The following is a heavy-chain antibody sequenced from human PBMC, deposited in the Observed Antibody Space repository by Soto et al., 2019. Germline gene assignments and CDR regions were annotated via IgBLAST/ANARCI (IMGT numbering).Heavy chain of an antibody. V-gene: IGHV3-23*01. Sequence: EVQLLESGGGLVQPGGSLRLSCAASGFTFSSHAMSWVRQAPGKGLEWVSGINAGDGRTFYADSVKGRFTISRDDPKNTLYLQVNSLRGEDSAVYYCANAHITAWYLDYWGQGTLVTVSS. CDR1: GFTFSSHA. J-gene: IGHJ4*02. D-gene: IGHD2-21*01. CDR3: ANAHITAWYLDY. CDR2: INAGDGRT.